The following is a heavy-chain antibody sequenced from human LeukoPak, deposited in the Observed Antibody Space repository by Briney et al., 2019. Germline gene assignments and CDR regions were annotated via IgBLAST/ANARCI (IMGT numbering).Heavy chain of an antibody. CDR3: ARATGKFDMRSQEAFDI. V-gene: IGHV1-2*02. CDR2: LNPRSGGV. CDR1: GYTFIDYY. D-gene: IGHD4-11*01. J-gene: IGHJ3*02. Sequence: GASLKVSCKASGYTFIDYYIHWVRQAPGQGLEWMGWLNPRSGGVKFAQRFQGRVSITRDTSINTAYMELSRLTSDDTATYYCARATGKFDMRSQEAFDIWGQGSMLSVSP.